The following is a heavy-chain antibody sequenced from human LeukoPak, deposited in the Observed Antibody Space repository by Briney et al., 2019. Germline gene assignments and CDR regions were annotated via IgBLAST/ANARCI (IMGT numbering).Heavy chain of an antibody. V-gene: IGHV1-69*04. CDR1: GGTFSSYA. CDR3: ARGTLPDYYYYGMDV. D-gene: IGHD3-10*01. CDR2: IIPILGIA. Sequence: SVKVSCEASGGTFSSYAISWVRQAPGQGLEWMGRIIPILGIANYAQKFQGRVTITADKSTSTAYMELSSLRSEDTAVYYCARGTLPDYYYYGMDVWGQGTTVTVSS. J-gene: IGHJ6*02.